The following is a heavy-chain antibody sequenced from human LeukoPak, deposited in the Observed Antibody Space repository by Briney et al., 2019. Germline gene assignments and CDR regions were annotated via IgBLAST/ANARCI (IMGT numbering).Heavy chain of an antibody. CDR2: INPNSGGT. J-gene: IGHJ4*02. V-gene: IGHV1-2*02. D-gene: IGHD6-6*01. CDR1: GYTFTSYG. CDR3: ARVRRYSSSTRDFDY. Sequence: SVKVSCKASGYTFTSYGISWVRQAPGQGLEWMGWINPNSGGTNYAQKLQGRVTMTRDTSISTAYMELSRLRSDDTAVYYCARVRRYSSSTRDFDYWGQGTLVTVSS.